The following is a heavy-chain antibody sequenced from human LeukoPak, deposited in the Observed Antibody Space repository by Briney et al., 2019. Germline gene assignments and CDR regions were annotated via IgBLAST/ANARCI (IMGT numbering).Heavy chain of an antibody. CDR1: GGSISSGGYY. Sequence: SETLSLTCTVSGGSISSGGYYWRWIRQHPGKGLEWIGYIYYSGSTYYNPSLKSRVTISVDTSKNQFFLKLSSVTAADTAVYYCARSPPPAYDILTGYYPYYYYGMDVWGQGTTVTVSS. V-gene: IGHV4-31*03. CDR2: IYYSGST. J-gene: IGHJ6*02. D-gene: IGHD3-9*01. CDR3: ARSPPPAYDILTGYYPYYYYGMDV.